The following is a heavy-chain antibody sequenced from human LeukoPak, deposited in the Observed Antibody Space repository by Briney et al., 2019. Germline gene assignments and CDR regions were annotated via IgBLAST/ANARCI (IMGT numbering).Heavy chain of an antibody. CDR1: GGSISSSSYY. CDR2: IYYSGST. Sequence: SETLSLTCTVSGGSISSSSYYWGWIRQPPGKGLEWIGSIYYSGSTYYNPSLKSRVTMSVDTSKNQFSLKLSSVTAADTAVYYCAREVVGVAVAGRLFDYWGQGTLVTVSS. J-gene: IGHJ4*02. V-gene: IGHV4-39*02. D-gene: IGHD6-19*01. CDR3: AREVVGVAVAGRLFDY.